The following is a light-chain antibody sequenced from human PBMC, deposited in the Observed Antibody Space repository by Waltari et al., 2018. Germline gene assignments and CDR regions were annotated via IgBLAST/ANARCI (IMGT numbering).Light chain of an antibody. V-gene: IGKV3-15*01. CDR1: QCVGTN. Sequence: DIVMTQSPATLSVSPGESATSSCRAGQCVGTNLAWYQQRPGQAPRLLLYGASSRATGIPARFSGSGSGTDFTLTINSLQPEDFALYYCQQYHNWPPWAFGQGTKVEIK. J-gene: IGKJ1*01. CDR3: QQYHNWPPWA. CDR2: GAS.